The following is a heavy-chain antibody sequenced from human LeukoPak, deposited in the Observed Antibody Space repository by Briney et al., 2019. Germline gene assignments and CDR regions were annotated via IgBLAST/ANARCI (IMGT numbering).Heavy chain of an antibody. D-gene: IGHD2-21*02. J-gene: IGHJ5*01. V-gene: IGHV4-59*08. CDR1: GGSISSYY. CDR2: VYSSGNT. CDR3: ARRTPVTPNSFDS. Sequence: SETLSLTCTVSGGSISSYYWSWLRHPPGKGLEWIGYVYSSGNTNYNPSLKSRVTISLDMSKNQFSLKMSSLTAADTAVYYCARRTPVTPNSFDSWGQGTLATVSS.